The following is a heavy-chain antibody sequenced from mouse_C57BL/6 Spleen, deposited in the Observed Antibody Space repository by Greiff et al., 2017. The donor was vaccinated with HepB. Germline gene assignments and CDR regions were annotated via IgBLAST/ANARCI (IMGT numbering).Heavy chain of an antibody. CDR1: GYTFTSYW. V-gene: IGHV1-69*01. J-gene: IGHJ2*01. Sequence: QVQLQQPGAELVMPGASVKLSCKASGYTFTSYWMHWVKQRPGQGLEWIGEIDPSDSYTNYNQKFKGKSTLTVDKSSSTAYMQLSSLTSEDSAVYYCARKEAYYKDYFDYWGQGTTLTVSS. CDR3: ARKEAYYKDYFDY. CDR2: IDPSDSYT. D-gene: IGHD2-12*01.